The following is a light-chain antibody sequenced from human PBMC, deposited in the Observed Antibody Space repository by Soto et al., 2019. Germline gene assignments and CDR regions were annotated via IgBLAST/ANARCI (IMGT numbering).Light chain of an antibody. CDR3: CSYAGSFTLV. J-gene: IGLJ3*02. Sequence: QSALTQPRSVSGSPGQSVTISCTGTSSDVGGDNFVSWYQQHPGKAPKLMIYYVSQRPSGVPDRFSGSKSGNTASLTISGLQADDEADYYCCSYAGSFTLVFGGGTKVTVL. CDR1: SSDVGGDNF. V-gene: IGLV2-11*01. CDR2: YVS.